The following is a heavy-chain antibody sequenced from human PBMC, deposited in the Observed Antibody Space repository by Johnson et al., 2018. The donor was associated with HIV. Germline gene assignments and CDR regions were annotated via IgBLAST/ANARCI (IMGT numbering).Heavy chain of an antibody. Sequence: QVQLVESGGGVVQPGRSLRLSCAASGFTFSSYAMHWVRQAPGKGLEWVAVISYDGSNKYYADSVKGRFTISRDNSKNTLYLQMNSLRAEDTAVYYCAGEGGRIAVAGPSRENDAFDIWGQGTMVTVSS. V-gene: IGHV3-30-3*01. CDR2: ISYDGSNK. CDR1: GFTFSSYA. J-gene: IGHJ3*02. CDR3: AGEGGRIAVAGPSRENDAFDI. D-gene: IGHD6-19*01.